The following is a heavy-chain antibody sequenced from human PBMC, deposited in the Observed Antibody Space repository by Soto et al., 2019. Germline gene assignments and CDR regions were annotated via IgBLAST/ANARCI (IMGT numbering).Heavy chain of an antibody. J-gene: IGHJ4*02. CDR1: GFTFSSYA. V-gene: IGHV3-30-3*01. CDR2: ISYDGSNK. CDR3: ARDHGDILTVRFLFDY. D-gene: IGHD3-9*01. Sequence: GGSLRLSCAASGFTFSSYAMHWVRQAPGKGLEWVAVISYDGSNKYYADSVKGRFTISRDNSKNTLYLQMNSLRAEDTAVYYCARDHGDILTVRFLFDYWAQGTLVTVSS.